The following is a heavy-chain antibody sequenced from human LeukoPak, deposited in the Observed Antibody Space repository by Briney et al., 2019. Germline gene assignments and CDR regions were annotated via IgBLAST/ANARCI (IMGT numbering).Heavy chain of an antibody. CDR2: IYYSGST. J-gene: IGHJ4*02. D-gene: IGHD5-18*01. CDR1: GGSISSSSYY. CDR3: ARTTIGYSYGY. V-gene: IGHV4-39*01. Sequence: PSETLSLTCTVSGGSISSSSYYWGWIRQPPGKGLEWIGSIYYSGSTYYNPSLKSRVTISVDTSKNQFSLKLSSVTAADTAVYYCARTTIGYSYGYWGQGTLVTVSS.